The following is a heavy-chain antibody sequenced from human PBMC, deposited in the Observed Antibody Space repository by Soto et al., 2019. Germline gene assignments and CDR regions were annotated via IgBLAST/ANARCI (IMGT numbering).Heavy chain of an antibody. V-gene: IGHV3-23*01. J-gene: IGHJ4*02. Sequence: GGSLRLSCAASGFTFSSYAMSWVRQAPGKGLEWVSAISGSGGSTYYADSVKGRFTISRDNSKNTLYLQMNSLRAEDTAVYYCAKDGVGSGGSCYRHFDYWGQGTLVTVSS. CDR1: GFTFSSYA. CDR2: ISGSGGST. D-gene: IGHD2-15*01. CDR3: AKDGVGSGGSCYRHFDY.